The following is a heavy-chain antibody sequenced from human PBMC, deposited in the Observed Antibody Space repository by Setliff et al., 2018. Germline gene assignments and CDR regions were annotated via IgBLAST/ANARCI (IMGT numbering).Heavy chain of an antibody. CDR3: ARVVYCDGPTCYPFDY. V-gene: IGHV3-72*01. Sequence: GGSLRLSCATSGLTISYYYMDWVRQAPGKGLEWVGRIRDRANRYTTQYAASVNGRFSISRDDSKSSLYLQMNSLKSEDTAVYYCARVVYCDGPTCYPFDYWGPGTLVTVSS. CDR1: GLTISYYY. D-gene: IGHD2-2*01. J-gene: IGHJ4*02. CDR2: IRDRANRYTT.